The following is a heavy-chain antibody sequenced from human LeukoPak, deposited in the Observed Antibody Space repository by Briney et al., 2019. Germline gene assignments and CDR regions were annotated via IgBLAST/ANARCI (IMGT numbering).Heavy chain of an antibody. V-gene: IGHV4-59*08. CDR2: IYYSGST. D-gene: IGHD1/OR15-1a*01. CDR1: GGSISSYY. CDR3: ARTTNNGNFDY. J-gene: IGHJ4*02. Sequence: SETLSLTCTVSGGSISSYYWSWIRQPPGKGLEWIGYIYYSGSTNYSPSLKSRVTISVDTSENQFSLKLSSVTAADTAVYYCARTTNNGNFDYWGPGTLVTVSS.